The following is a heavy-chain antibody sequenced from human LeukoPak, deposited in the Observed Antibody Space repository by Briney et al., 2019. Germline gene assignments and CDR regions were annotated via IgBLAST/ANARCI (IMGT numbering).Heavy chain of an antibody. J-gene: IGHJ4*02. CDR2: IYYSGST. V-gene: IGHV4-59*01. CDR1: GGSISSYY. CDR3: ARDRSYYDSSSEIH. Sequence: PSETLSLTCTVSGGSISSYYWSWIRQPPGKGLEWIGYIYYSGSTNYNPSLKSRVTISVDTSKNQFSLKLSSVTAADTAVYYCARDRSYYDSSSEIHWGQGTLVTVSS. D-gene: IGHD3-22*01.